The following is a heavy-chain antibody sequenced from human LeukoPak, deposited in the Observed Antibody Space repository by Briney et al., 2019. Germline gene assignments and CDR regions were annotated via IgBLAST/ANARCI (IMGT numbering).Heavy chain of an antibody. Sequence: GGSLRLSCAASGFTFNNAWMHWVRQAPGKGLVWVSRINSDGSSTSYADSVKGRFTISRDNAKNTLYLQMNSLRAEDTAVYYCARDYSSSWAYYYYYGMDVWGQGTTVTVSS. D-gene: IGHD2-15*01. J-gene: IGHJ6*02. V-gene: IGHV3-74*01. CDR1: GFTFNNAW. CDR3: ARDYSSSWAYYYYYGMDV. CDR2: INSDGSST.